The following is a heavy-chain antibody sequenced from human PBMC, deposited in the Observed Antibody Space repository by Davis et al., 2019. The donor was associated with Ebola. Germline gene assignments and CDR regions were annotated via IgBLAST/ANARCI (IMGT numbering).Heavy chain of an antibody. V-gene: IGHV4-34*01. CDR3: ARGLITMARGDIMRFDP. CDR1: GGSFSRYY. CDR2: INDRGSS. D-gene: IGHD3-10*01. Sequence: MPSETLSLTCAVYGGSFSRYYGTWIRQSPGKGLEWIGEINDRGSSNYNPSLKSRVTISVDPSKHQFSLRLSFVTAADTAVYYCARGLITMARGDIMRFDPWGQGTPVTVSS. J-gene: IGHJ5*02.